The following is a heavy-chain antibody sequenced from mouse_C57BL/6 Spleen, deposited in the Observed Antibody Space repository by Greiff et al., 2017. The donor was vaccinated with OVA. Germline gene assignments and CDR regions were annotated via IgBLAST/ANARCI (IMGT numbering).Heavy chain of an antibody. V-gene: IGHV3-6*01. CDR2: ISYDGSN. D-gene: IGHD1-1*01. CDR3: ASNYGSSYPFAY. CDR1: GYSITSGYY. J-gene: IGHJ3*01. Sequence: EVKLQESGPGLVKPSQSLSLTCSVTGYSITSGYYWNWIRQFPGNKLEWMGYISYDGSNNYNPSLKNRISITRDTSKNQFFLKLNSVTTEDTATYYCASNYGSSYPFAYWGQGTLVTVSA.